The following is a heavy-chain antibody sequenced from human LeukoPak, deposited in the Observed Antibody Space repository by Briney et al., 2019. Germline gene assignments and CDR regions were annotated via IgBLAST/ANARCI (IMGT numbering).Heavy chain of an antibody. CDR3: ARATYGSGSYYIYAFDI. D-gene: IGHD3-10*01. CDR1: GGTVSSYA. CDR2: IIPIFGTA. Sequence: GASVKVSCKASGGTVSSYAISWARQAPGQGLEWMGGIIPIFGTANYAQKFQGRVTTTADESTSTAYMELSSLRSEDTAVYYCARATYGSGSYYIYAFDIWGQGTMVTVSS. J-gene: IGHJ3*02. V-gene: IGHV1-69*13.